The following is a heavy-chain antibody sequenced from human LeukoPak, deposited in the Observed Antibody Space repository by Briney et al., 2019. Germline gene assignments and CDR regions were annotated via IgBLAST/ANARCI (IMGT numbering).Heavy chain of an antibody. Sequence: SETLSLTCTVSGGSISSYYWSWIRQPPGKGLEWIGYIYYSGSTNHNPSLKSRVTISVDTSKNQFSLKLSSVTAADTAVYYCASSPPPYYYYMDVWGKGTMVTVSS. CDR3: ASSPPPYYYYMDV. CDR1: GGSISSYY. CDR2: IYYSGST. V-gene: IGHV4-59*01. J-gene: IGHJ6*03.